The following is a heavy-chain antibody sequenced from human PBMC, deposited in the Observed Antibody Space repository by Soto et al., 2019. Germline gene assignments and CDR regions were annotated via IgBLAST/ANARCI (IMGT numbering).Heavy chain of an antibody. CDR3: ARGFGGVDTAMVSPVVFDY. CDR1: GGSISSGGYY. J-gene: IGHJ4*02. CDR2: IYYSGST. V-gene: IGHV4-31*03. D-gene: IGHD5-18*01. Sequence: QVQLQESGPGLVKPSQTLSLTCTVSGGSISSGGYYWSWIRQHPGKGLEWIGYIYYSGSTYYNPSLKSRVTISVDTSKNQFSLKLSSVTAADTAVYYCARGFGGVDTAMVSPVVFDYWGQGTLVTVSS.